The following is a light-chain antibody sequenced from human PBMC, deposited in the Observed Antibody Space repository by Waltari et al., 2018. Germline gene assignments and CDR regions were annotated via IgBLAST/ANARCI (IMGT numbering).Light chain of an antibody. Sequence: DIVMTQSPLSLPVTPGEPPSISCKSSRSLLHSSGYNYVDWYLQKPGQSPQLLLSLGSNRASGVPDRFSGSGSGTDFTLKISRVEAEDVGVYYCMQALQSPLTFGGGTKVEIK. CDR3: MQALQSPLT. CDR1: RSLLHSSGYNY. V-gene: IGKV2-28*01. CDR2: LGS. J-gene: IGKJ4*01.